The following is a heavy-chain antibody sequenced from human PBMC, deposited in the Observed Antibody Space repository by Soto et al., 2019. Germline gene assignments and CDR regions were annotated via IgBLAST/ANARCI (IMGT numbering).Heavy chain of an antibody. CDR1: GGSISSGGYY. V-gene: IGHV4-31*03. Sequence: QVQLQESGPGLVKPSQTLSLTCTVSGGSISSGGYYWSWIRQHPGKGLEWIGYIYYSGSTYYNPSLKSRVTISVDTSKNQFSLKLSSVTAAHTAVYYCARGGYSSGALDYWGQGTLVTVSS. D-gene: IGHD6-19*01. CDR3: ARGGYSSGALDY. CDR2: IYYSGST. J-gene: IGHJ4*02.